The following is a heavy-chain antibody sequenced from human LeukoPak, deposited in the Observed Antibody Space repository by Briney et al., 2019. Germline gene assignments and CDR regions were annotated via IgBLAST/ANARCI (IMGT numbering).Heavy chain of an antibody. CDR3: ARAMRAGAFDC. V-gene: IGHV3-48*03. D-gene: IGHD3-10*01. Sequence: GGSLRLSCAASGFTFSSYEMNWVRQALGKGLEWVSYISSSGSTIYYADSVKGRFTISRDNAKNSLYLQMNSLRAEDTAVYYCARAMRAGAFDCWGQGTLVTVSS. CDR1: GFTFSSYE. J-gene: IGHJ4*02. CDR2: ISSSGSTI.